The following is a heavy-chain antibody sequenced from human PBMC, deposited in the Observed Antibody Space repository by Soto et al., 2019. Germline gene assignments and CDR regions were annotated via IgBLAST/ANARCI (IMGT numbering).Heavy chain of an antibody. D-gene: IGHD2-15*01. CDR3: FGWLGSSCLAP. CDR1: GGSFSGYY. Sequence: SETLSLTCAVYGGSFSGYYWSWIRQPPGKGLEWIGEINHSGNTNYNPSLKSRVTMSVDTSKNQFSLKLSSVTAADTAVYYCFGWLGSSCLAPWGQGTLVTVSS. V-gene: IGHV4-34*01. CDR2: INHSGNT. J-gene: IGHJ5*02.